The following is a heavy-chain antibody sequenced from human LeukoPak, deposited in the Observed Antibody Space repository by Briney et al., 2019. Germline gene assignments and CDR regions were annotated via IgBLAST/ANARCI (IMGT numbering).Heavy chain of an antibody. J-gene: IGHJ4*02. CDR1: GFTFSSYG. CDR2: IRYDGSNK. CDR3: AKGMIAAAGRFEY. V-gene: IGHV3-30*02. Sequence: GGSLRLSCAASGFTFSSYGMHWVRQAPGKGLEWVAFIRYDGSNKYYADSVKGRFTISRDNSKNTLYLQMNSLRAEDTAVYYCAKGMIAAAGRFEYWGQGTLVTVSS. D-gene: IGHD6-13*01.